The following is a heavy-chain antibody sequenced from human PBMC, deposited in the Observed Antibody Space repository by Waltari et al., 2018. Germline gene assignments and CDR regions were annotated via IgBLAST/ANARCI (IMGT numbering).Heavy chain of an antibody. V-gene: IGHV3-23*04. Sequence: EVQLVESGGDLVQPGGSLRLSCAASGFTFSSYTIYWVRQAPGRGLEWVSAISGGGGAYYAASVKGRFTISRDNSRNTVFLQMNTRRVEDTAVYYCANLLSWGQGTTVAVSS. J-gene: IGHJ5*02. CDR2: ISGGGGA. CDR3: ANLLS. CDR1: GFTFSSYT. D-gene: IGHD3-3*01.